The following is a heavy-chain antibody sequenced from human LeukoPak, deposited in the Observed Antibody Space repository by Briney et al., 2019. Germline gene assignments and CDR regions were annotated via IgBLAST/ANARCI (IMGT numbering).Heavy chain of an antibody. CDR1: GFSFRDYG. V-gene: IGHV3-30*19. CDR2: ISYDGSNK. J-gene: IGHJ3*02. Sequence: GGSLRLSCAASGFSFRDYGMPWVRQAPGKGLEWVAVISYDGSNKYYADSVKGRFTISRDNSKNTLYLQMNSPRAEDTAVYYCARLTGRAFDIWGQGTMVTVSS. CDR3: ARLTGRAFDI.